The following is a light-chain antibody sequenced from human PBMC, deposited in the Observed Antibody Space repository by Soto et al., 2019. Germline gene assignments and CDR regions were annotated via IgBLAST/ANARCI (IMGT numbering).Light chain of an antibody. CDR3: CSYAGRHRV. J-gene: IGLJ1*01. CDR1: SSDVGGYNY. CDR2: DVS. Sequence: QSALTQPRSVSGSPGQSVTISCTGTSSDVGGYNYVSWYQQHPGKAPKLMIYDVSKRPSGVPDRFSGSKSGNTASLTISGLQAEDEADYYCCSYAGRHRVFGTGTQLTVL. V-gene: IGLV2-11*01.